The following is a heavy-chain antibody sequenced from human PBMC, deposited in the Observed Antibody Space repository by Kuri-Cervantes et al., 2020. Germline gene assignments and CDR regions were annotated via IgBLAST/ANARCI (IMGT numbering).Heavy chain of an antibody. V-gene: IGHV4-59*13. Sequence: SETLSLTCRVSGFSISTYSWYWSWIRQPPGKGLEWIAYISYNGKNIKYNASLKSRVTISVDASKNLFSLKLNSVTAADTAVYYCARHSLGDSSGWDFDCWGQGTLVTVSS. CDR1: GFSISTYSWY. CDR2: ISYNGKNI. J-gene: IGHJ4*02. CDR3: ARHSLGDSSGWDFDC. D-gene: IGHD6-19*01.